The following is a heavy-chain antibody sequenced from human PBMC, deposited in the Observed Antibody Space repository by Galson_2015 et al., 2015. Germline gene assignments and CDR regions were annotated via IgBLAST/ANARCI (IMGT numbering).Heavy chain of an antibody. J-gene: IGHJ4*02. D-gene: IGHD1-7*01. CDR3: ASWNYGFDS. CDR2: IKQDGSEK. Sequence: SLRLSCAASGFTFSRYWMSWVRQAPGKGLEWVANIKQDGSEKYYVESVKGRFTISRDNAKNSLYLQMNSLRAEDTAVFYCASWNYGFDSWGQGTLVTVSS. CDR1: GFTFSRYW. V-gene: IGHV3-7*03.